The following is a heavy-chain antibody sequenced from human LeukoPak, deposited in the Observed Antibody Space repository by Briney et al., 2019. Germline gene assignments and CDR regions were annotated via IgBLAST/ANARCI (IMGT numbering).Heavy chain of an antibody. Sequence: ASVKVSCKASGYTFTSYGISWVRQAPGQGLEWMGWISAYNGNTNYAHNLQGRVTMTTDTSTSTAYMELRSLRSDDTAVYYCARASTPNYYYYYMDVWGKGTTVTVSS. V-gene: IGHV1-18*01. CDR3: ARASTPNYYYYYMDV. CDR1: GYTFTSYG. CDR2: ISAYNGNT. J-gene: IGHJ6*03.